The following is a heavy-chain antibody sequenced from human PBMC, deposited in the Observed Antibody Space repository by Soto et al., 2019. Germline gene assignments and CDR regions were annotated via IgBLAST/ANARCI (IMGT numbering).Heavy chain of an antibody. CDR3: AKGHYIYYMDV. J-gene: IGHJ6*03. CDR1: GFTFDDYA. Sequence: EVQLVESGGGLVQPGRSLRLSCAASGFTFDDYAMHWVRQAPGKGLEWVSGISWNSGSIGYADSVKGRFTISRDNAKNSLYLQMNSLRAEDTALYYCAKGHYIYYMDVWGKGTTVTVSS. CDR2: ISWNSGSI. V-gene: IGHV3-9*01.